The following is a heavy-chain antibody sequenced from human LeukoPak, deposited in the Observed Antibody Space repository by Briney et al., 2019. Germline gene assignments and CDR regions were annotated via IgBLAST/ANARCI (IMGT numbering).Heavy chain of an antibody. CDR1: GYTFTSYA. D-gene: IGHD6-13*01. CDR3: ARVSSSSSWYSRVEFDP. CDR2: INAGNGNT. J-gene: IGHJ5*02. Sequence: ASVKVSCKASGYTFTSYAMHWVRQAPGQRLEWMGWINAGNGNTKYSQKFQGRVTITRDTSASTAYMELSSLRSEDTAVYYCARVSSSSSWYSRVEFDPWGQGTLVTVSS. V-gene: IGHV1-3*01.